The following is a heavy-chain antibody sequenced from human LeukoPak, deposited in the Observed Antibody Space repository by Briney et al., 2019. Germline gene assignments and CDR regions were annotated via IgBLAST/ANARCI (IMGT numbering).Heavy chain of an antibody. CDR2: IYHSGST. D-gene: IGHD6-19*01. J-gene: IGHJ4*02. CDR3: ARDLGQWLAFDY. Sequence: SETLSLTCAVYGGSFSGYYWSWIRQPPGKGLEWIGEIYHSGSTNYNPSLKSRVTISVDKSKNQFSLKLSSVTAADTAVYYCARDLGQWLAFDYWGQGTLVTVSS. V-gene: IGHV4-34*01. CDR1: GGSFSGYY.